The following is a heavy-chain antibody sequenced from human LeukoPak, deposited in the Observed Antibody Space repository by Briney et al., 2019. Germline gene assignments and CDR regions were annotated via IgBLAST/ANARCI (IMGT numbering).Heavy chain of an antibody. J-gene: IGHJ4*02. CDR3: AKDKGNRYFDY. CDR1: GITFTIAG. V-gene: IGHV3-30*18. D-gene: IGHD3-16*02. Sequence: GTSLRLSCAASGITFTIAGMHWVRQVPGKGLEWVAVISSDGRNIYYADSVKGRFIISRDTSRNILFPQMNGLRADDTAIYYCAKDKGNRYFDYWGQGTLVTISS. CDR2: ISSDGRNI.